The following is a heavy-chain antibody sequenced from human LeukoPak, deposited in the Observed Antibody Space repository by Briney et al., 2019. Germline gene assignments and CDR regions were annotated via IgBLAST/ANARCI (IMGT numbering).Heavy chain of an antibody. Sequence: GGSLRLSCAAPGFTVSSNYMSWVRQAPGKGLEWVSVIYRSGSTYYADSVKGRLTISRDNPKNTLYLQMNSLRAEDTAVYFCARHGYSYNGVDYWGQGTLVTVSS. V-gene: IGHV3-53*01. CDR2: IYRSGST. J-gene: IGHJ4*02. D-gene: IGHD5-18*01. CDR3: ARHGYSYNGVDY. CDR1: GFTVSSNY.